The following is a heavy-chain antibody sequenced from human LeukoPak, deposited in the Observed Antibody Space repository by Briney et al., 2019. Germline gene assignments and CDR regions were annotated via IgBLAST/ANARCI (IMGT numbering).Heavy chain of an antibody. CDR3: ARAEYYYDSSGYPLLVDY. J-gene: IGHJ4*02. D-gene: IGHD3-22*01. CDR2: ISAYNGNT. Sequence: GASVKVSCKASGYTFTSYGISWVRQAPGQGLEWMGWISAYNGNTNYAQKLQGRVTMTTDTSTSTAYMELRSLRSDDTAVYYCARAEYYYDSSGYPLLVDYWGQGTLVTVSS. CDR1: GYTFTSYG. V-gene: IGHV1-18*01.